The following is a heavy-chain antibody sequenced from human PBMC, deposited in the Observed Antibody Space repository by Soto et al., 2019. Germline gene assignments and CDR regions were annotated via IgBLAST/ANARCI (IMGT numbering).Heavy chain of an antibody. J-gene: IGHJ4*02. V-gene: IGHV3-23*01. Sequence: EVQLLESGGGLVQPGGSLRLSCAASGFSFSSYAMSWVRQAPGKGLEWVSTISGSGGSTYYADSVKGRFTVSRDNSKNTLYLQMNSLRAEDTAVYYCAKDPRILTGPNPYYSDYWGQGTLVTVSS. CDR2: ISGSGGST. CDR3: AKDPRILTGPNPYYSDY. D-gene: IGHD3-9*01. CDR1: GFSFSSYA.